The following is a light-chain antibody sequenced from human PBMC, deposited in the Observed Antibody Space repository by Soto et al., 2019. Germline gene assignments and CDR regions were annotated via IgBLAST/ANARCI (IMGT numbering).Light chain of an antibody. Sequence: EIVLTQSPGTLSLSPGDRATLSCRARQTISSAYLAWYQQRPGQAPRLLIYASSSRATGIPDRFSGSGSGTDFTLTISRLEPEDFAVYYCQQCGSSLPWTFGQGTKVEMK. J-gene: IGKJ1*01. V-gene: IGKV3-20*01. CDR3: QQCGSSLPWT. CDR1: QTISSAY. CDR2: ASS.